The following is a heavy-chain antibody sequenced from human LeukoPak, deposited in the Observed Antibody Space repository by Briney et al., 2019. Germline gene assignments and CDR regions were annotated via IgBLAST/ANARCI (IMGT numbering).Heavy chain of an antibody. Sequence: SETLSLTCTVSGYSISSGYSWSWIRQPAGKGLEWIGRIYTSGSNNYNPSLKSRVTMSVDTSKNQFSLKLSSVAAADTAVYYCARDGPYDSSGLSYWYFELWGRGTLVTVSS. J-gene: IGHJ2*01. CDR3: ARDGPYDSSGLSYWYFEL. CDR2: IYTSGSN. CDR1: GYSISSGYS. D-gene: IGHD3-22*01. V-gene: IGHV4-4*07.